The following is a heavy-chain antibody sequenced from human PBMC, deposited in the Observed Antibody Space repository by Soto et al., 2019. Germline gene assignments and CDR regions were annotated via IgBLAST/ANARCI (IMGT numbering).Heavy chain of an antibody. CDR1: GGSISSGDYY. J-gene: IGHJ6*02. CDR3: ARGWVQGAHGVTLGPRSAATYYYYGMDV. CDR2: IYYSGST. V-gene: IGHV4-30-4*01. D-gene: IGHD3-10*01. Sequence: QVQLQESGPGLVKPSQTLSLTCTVSGGSISSGDYYWSWIRQPPGKGLEWIGYIYYSGSTYYNPSLKSRVTISVDTSKNQFSLKLSSVTAADTAVYYCARGWVQGAHGVTLGPRSAATYYYYGMDVWGQGTTVTVSS.